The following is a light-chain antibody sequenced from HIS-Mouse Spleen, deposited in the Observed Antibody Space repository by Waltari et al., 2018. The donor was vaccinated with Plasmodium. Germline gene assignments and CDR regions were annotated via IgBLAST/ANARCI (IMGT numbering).Light chain of an antibody. J-gene: IGLJ3*02. Sequence: SYELTQPPPVSVSPGQTARITCSGDALPKKYAYWYQQKSGQAPVLGIYEDSKRPSGIPEGFSGSSSGTMATLTISGAQVEDEADYYCYSTDSSGNHRVFGGGTKLTVL. CDR3: YSTDSSGNHRV. CDR1: ALPKKY. CDR2: EDS. V-gene: IGLV3-10*01.